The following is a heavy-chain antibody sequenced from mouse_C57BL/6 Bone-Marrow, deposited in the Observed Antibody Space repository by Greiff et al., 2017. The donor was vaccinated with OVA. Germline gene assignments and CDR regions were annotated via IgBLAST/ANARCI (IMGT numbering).Heavy chain of an antibody. CDR1: GYTFTSYW. CDR3: ASSWGAY. Sequence: QVQLQQPGAELVKPGASVKMSCKASGYTFTSYWITWVKQRPGQSLEWIGDIYPGSGSTNYNEKFKSKATLTVDTSSSTAYMQLSSLTSEDSSVYYCASSWGAYWGQGTLVTVSA. CDR2: IYPGSGST. V-gene: IGHV1-55*01. J-gene: IGHJ3*01. D-gene: IGHD4-1*01.